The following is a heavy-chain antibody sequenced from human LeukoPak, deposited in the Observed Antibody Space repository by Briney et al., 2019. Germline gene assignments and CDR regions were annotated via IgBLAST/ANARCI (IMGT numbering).Heavy chain of an antibody. V-gene: IGHV1-46*01. CDR1: EYTFTSYY. Sequence: ASVKVSCKASEYTFTSYYMHWVRQAPGQGLEWMGIINPSGGSTSYAQKFQGRVTMTRDTSTSTVYMELSSLRSEDTAVYYCARGGMVTRYYYYYMDVWGKGTTVTVSS. J-gene: IGHJ6*03. CDR2: INPSGGST. CDR3: ARGGMVTRYYYYYMDV. D-gene: IGHD5-18*01.